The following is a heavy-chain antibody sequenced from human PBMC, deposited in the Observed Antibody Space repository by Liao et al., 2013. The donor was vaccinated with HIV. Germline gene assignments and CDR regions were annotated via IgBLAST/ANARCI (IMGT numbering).Heavy chain of an antibody. V-gene: IGHV4-39*07. Sequence: QVQLQESGPGLVKPSETLSLTCTVSGGSISSYYWGWIRQPPGKGLEWIGSIYYSGSTYYNPSLKSRVTISVDTSKNQFSLKLSSVTAADTAVYYCARDYDFWSGYYGLYYFVLLGPGNPGHRLL. J-gene: IGHJ4*02. CDR2: IYYSGST. CDR3: ARDYDFWSGYYGLYYFVL. D-gene: IGHD3-3*01. CDR1: GGSISSYY.